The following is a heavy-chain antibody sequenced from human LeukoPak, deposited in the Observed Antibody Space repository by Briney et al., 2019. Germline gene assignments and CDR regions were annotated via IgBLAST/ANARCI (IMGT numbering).Heavy chain of an antibody. Sequence: GGSLRLSCAASGFTFSSHWMHWVRHAPGKGLVWVSRIKDDGSHTNYADSVKGRFTISRDNAKNTLSLQMNSLRAEDTAVYYCARGSGIITGIDEWGQGTLGPSPQ. J-gene: IGHJ4*02. CDR2: IKDDGSHT. CDR3: ARGSGIITGIDE. V-gene: IGHV3-74*01. D-gene: IGHD6-25*01. CDR1: GFTFSSHW.